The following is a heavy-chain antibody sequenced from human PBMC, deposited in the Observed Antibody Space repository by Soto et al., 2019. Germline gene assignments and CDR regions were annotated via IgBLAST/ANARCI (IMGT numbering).Heavy chain of an antibody. D-gene: IGHD5-12*01. V-gene: IGHV3-7*01. CDR3: ARVGLSGYDTNYYYYGMDV. J-gene: IGHJ6*02. Sequence: GGSLRLSCAASGFTFSSYWMSWVRQAPGKGLEWVANIKQDGSEKYYVDSVKGRFTISRDNAKNSLYLQMNSLRAEDTAVYYCARVGLSGYDTNYYYYGMDVPPQATPVPVS. CDR1: GFTFSSYW. CDR2: IKQDGSEK.